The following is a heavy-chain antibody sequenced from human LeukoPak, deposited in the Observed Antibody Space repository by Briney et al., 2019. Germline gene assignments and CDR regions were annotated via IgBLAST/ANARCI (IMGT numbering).Heavy chain of an antibody. V-gene: IGHV1-69*05. CDR2: IIPIFGTA. Sequence: ASVKVSCKASGGTFSSYAISWVRQAPGQGLEWMGRIIPIFGTANYAQKFQGRVTITTDESTSTAYMELSSLRSEDTAVYYCARAQEVWVYGDFDAFDIWGQGTMVTVSS. J-gene: IGHJ3*02. CDR1: GGTFSSYA. CDR3: ARAQEVWVYGDFDAFDI. D-gene: IGHD4-17*01.